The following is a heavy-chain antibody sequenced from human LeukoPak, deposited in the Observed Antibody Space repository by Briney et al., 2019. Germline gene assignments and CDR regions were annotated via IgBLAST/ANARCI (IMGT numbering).Heavy chain of an antibody. CDR3: VRDLGVDTSMIFFDF. D-gene: IGHD5-18*01. CDR2: ISAYNGNT. Sequence: ASMKVSCKASGYSFTSFGISWVRQAPGQGLEWMGWISAYNGNTRSAQKFQGRVTMTTDTSTSTAYMELRSLRFDDTAVFYCVRDLGVDTSMIFFDFWGQGTLVTVSS. CDR1: GYSFTSFG. V-gene: IGHV1-18*01. J-gene: IGHJ4*02.